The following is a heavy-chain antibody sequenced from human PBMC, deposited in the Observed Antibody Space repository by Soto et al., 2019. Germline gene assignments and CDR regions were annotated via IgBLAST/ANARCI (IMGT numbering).Heavy chain of an antibody. CDR2: INPSGGST. J-gene: IGHJ6*02. V-gene: IGHV1-46*01. CDR3: TREASSSSGNGLYYYYYGMDV. D-gene: IGHD6-6*01. Sequence: ASVKVSCKASGYTFTSYYMHWVRQAPGQGLEWMGIINPSGGSTSYAQKFQGRVTMTRDTSTSTVYMELSSLRSEDTAVYYCTREASSSSGNGLYYYYYGMDVWGQGTTVTVSS. CDR1: GYTFTSYY.